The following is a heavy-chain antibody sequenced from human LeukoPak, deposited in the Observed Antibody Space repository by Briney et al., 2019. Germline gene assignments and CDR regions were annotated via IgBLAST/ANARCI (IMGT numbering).Heavy chain of an antibody. D-gene: IGHD6-19*01. Sequence: SETLSLTCTVSGGSISSGSYYWSWIRQPAGKGLEWIGRIYTSGSTNYNPSLKSRVTISVDTSKNQFSLKLSSVTAADTAVYYCARYSSGWYTSVLDAFDIWGRGTMVTVSS. J-gene: IGHJ3*02. CDR3: ARYSSGWYTSVLDAFDI. CDR2: IYTSGST. CDR1: GGSISSGSYY. V-gene: IGHV4-61*02.